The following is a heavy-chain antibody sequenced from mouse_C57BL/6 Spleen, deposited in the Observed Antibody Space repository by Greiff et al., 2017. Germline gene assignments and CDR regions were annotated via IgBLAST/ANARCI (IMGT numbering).Heavy chain of an antibody. CDR1: GYTFTSYW. CDR2: IHPNSGST. Sequence: QVQLQQSGAELVKPGASVKLSCKASGYTFTSYWMHWVKQRPGQGLEWIGMIHPNSGSTNYNEKFKSKATLTVDKSSSTAYMQLSSLTSEDSAVYYCARSNYYGSSYWYFDVWGTGTTVTVSS. D-gene: IGHD1-1*01. CDR3: ARSNYYGSSYWYFDV. V-gene: IGHV1-64*01. J-gene: IGHJ1*03.